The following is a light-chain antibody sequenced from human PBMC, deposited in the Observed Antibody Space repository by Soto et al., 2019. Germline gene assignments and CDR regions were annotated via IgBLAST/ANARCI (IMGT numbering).Light chain of an antibody. V-gene: IGKV1-27*01. CDR2: AAS. Sequence: DIQMTQSPSSLSASVGDRVTITCRASQGISNYLAWYQQKPGEVPKLLIYAASTFQSGVTSRFSGSGSGTEFTLTISSLQPEDVAIYYCQKYNSVPRTFGPGTKVDIK. J-gene: IGKJ3*01. CDR3: QKYNSVPRT. CDR1: QGISNY.